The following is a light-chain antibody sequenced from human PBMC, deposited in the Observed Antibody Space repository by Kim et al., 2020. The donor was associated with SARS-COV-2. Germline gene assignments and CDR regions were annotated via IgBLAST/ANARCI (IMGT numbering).Light chain of an antibody. CDR1: QSISRY. CDR3: QQSYATVLT. CDR2: GAS. J-gene: IGKJ4*01. Sequence: DIQLTQSPSSLAASVGDRVTIACRAAQSISRYLNWYQKKPGGAPKLLIYGASNLQSGVPSRFSGSGSATDFTLTISSLQPEDFATYYCQQSYATVLTFGGGTKLEI. V-gene: IGKV1-39*01.